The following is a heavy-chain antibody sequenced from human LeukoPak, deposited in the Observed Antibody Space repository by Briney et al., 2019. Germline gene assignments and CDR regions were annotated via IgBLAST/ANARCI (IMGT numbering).Heavy chain of an antibody. CDR3: ARGSIYYGDSSAYFDY. V-gene: IGHV4-34*01. CDR1: RESFSGYF. Sequence: SETLSLTCGVYRESFSGYFWTYIRQPPGGGLEWIGDINHRGSTNYNPSLKSRVTISVDTSKNQFSLRLTSVTAADTAVYYCARGSIYYGDSSAYFDYWGQGSLVTVSS. J-gene: IGHJ4*02. D-gene: IGHD3-22*01. CDR2: INHRGST.